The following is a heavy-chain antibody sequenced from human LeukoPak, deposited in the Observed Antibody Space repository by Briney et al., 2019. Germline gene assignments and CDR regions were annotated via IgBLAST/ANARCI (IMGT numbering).Heavy chain of an antibody. J-gene: IGHJ4*02. CDR1: EYTFTSYD. CDR3: ARGSYCSSTSCFFDFDY. V-gene: IGHV1-8*03. D-gene: IGHD2-2*01. Sequence: ASVKVSCKASEYTFTSYDINWVRQATGPGLEWMGWMNPNSGNTGYAQKFQGRVTITRNTSISTAYMELSSLRSEDTAVYYCARGSYCSSTSCFFDFDYWGQGPLVTVSS. CDR2: MNPNSGNT.